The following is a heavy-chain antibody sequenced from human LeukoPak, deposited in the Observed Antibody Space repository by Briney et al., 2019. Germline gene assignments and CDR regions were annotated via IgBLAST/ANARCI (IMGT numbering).Heavy chain of an antibody. V-gene: IGHV3-7*01. Sequence: GGSLRLSCAASEFIFDRSWVNWVRQAPGKGLEWVANMDPSGSQKRYVDSVKGRFTISKDNPGTSLYLDMYGLRAEDTAKYYCAIWTSGNYWGQGTPVTVSS. D-gene: IGHD1-1*01. J-gene: IGHJ4*02. CDR2: MDPSGSQK. CDR3: AIWTSGNY. CDR1: EFIFDRSW.